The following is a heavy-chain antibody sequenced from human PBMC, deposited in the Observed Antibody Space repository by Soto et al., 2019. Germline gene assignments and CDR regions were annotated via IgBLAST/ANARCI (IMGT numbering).Heavy chain of an antibody. Sequence: SETLSLTCTFSCGSISSYYWSWIRQPPGKGLEWIGYIYYSGSTNYNPSLKSRVTISVDTSKNQFSLKLSSVTAADTAVYYYARDRWQLSFRWFDPWGQGTLVTVSS. D-gene: IGHD6-6*01. V-gene: IGHV4-59*01. J-gene: IGHJ5*02. CDR1: CGSISSYY. CDR2: IYYSGST. CDR3: ARDRWQLSFRWFDP.